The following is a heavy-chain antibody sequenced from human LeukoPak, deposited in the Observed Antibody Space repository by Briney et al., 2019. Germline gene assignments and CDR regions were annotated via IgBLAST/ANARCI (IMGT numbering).Heavy chain of an antibody. CDR2: MNPDSGDT. CDR3: TRGWDG. Sequence: ASVKVSCKASRYSFTTSDINWVRQATGQGLEWMGWMNPDSGDTGYAQKFQGRLTITRHTSINTAYMELSGLRSDDSAVYYCTRGWDGWGQGTLVTVSS. D-gene: IGHD1-26*01. V-gene: IGHV1-8*03. CDR1: RYSFTTSD. J-gene: IGHJ4*02.